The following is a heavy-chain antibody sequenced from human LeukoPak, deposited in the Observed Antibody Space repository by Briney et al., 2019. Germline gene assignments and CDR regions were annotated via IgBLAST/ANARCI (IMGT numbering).Heavy chain of an antibody. CDR2: IYSGGST. Sequence: GGSLRLSCAASGFTVSSNYMSWVRQAPGKGLEWVSVIYSGGSTYYADSVKGRFTISRDNAKNLLYLQMNNLRAEDTGRYYCARENSGIAATDIIDYWGQGTLVTVSS. V-gene: IGHV3-53*01. J-gene: IGHJ4*02. CDR1: GFTVSSNY. CDR3: ARENSGIAATDIIDY. D-gene: IGHD6-13*01.